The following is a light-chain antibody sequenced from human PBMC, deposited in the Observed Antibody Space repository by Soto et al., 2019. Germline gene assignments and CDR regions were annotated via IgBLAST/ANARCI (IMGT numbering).Light chain of an antibody. CDR1: MSDSSY. CDR2: GAS. J-gene: IGKJ4*01. V-gene: IGKV3D-15*01. Sequence: ELVMTQSPATLSVSPGDRVTLSCMASMSDSSYLAWYQHKPGQAPRLLIYGASTKASGIPARFSGSGSGTEFTLTISSLQSEDFAVYYCQQYDNWPPRLTFGGGTKVEIK. CDR3: QQYDNWPPRLT.